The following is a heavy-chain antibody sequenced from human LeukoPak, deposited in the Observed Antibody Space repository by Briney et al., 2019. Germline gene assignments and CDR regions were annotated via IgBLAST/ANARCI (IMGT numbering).Heavy chain of an antibody. V-gene: IGHV4-4*02. J-gene: IGHJ3*02. CDR1: GGSISSSNW. Sequence: PSGTLSLTCAVSGGSISSSNWWSWVRQPPGKGLEWIGEIYHSGSTNYNPSLKSRVTISVDKSKNQFSLKLSSVTAADTAVYYCARLVGTGYYDSSGYSHDAFDIWGQGTMVTVSS. D-gene: IGHD3-22*01. CDR3: ARLVGTGYYDSSGYSHDAFDI. CDR2: IYHSGST.